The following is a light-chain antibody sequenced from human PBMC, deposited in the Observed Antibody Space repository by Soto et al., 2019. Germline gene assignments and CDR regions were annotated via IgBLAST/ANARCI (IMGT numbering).Light chain of an antibody. J-gene: IGLJ2*01. Sequence: QSVLTQPPSVSGAPGQRVTISCTGSSSNIGAGYDEHWYQQLPGTPPKLLIYGNSNRPSGVPDRISGSKSGTSASLAITGLHAEDEADYYCQSYDSSLSGYVVFGGGTKLTVL. CDR3: QSYDSSLSGYVV. V-gene: IGLV1-40*01. CDR2: GNS. CDR1: SSNIGAGYD.